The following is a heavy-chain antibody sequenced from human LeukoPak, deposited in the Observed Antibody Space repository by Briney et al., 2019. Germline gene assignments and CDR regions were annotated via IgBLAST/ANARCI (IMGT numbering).Heavy chain of an antibody. V-gene: IGHV1-69*04. CDR3: ARDTVVVTDYGMDV. CDR1: GGTFSTYA. J-gene: IGHJ6*02. Sequence: ASVKVSCEASGGTFSTYAISWVRQAPGQGLEWMGRIIPILGIANYAQKFQDRVTITADKSTSTAYMELSSLKSEDTAVYYCARDTVVVTDYGMDVWGQGTTVTVSS. D-gene: IGHD2-21*02. CDR2: IIPILGIA.